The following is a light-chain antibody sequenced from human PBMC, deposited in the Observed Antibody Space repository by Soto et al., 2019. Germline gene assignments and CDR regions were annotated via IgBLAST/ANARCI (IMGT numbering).Light chain of an antibody. CDR3: QSYYSSLSRV. J-gene: IGLJ2*01. V-gene: IGLV1-40*01. CDR1: SSNIGAGYD. CDR2: GNS. Sequence: QSVLTQPPSVSGAPGQRVTISCTGSSSNIGAGYDVHWYQQLPGTAPKLLIYGNSNRPSGVPDRFSGSKSGTSASLAITGLQAEYEAYYYCQSYYSSLSRVFGGGTKVTVL.